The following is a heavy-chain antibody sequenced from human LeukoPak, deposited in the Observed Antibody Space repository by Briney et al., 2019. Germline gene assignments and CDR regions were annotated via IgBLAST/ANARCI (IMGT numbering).Heavy chain of an antibody. Sequence: GGSLRLSCAASGFTFSSYAMSWVRQAPGKGLEWVAVISYDGSNKYYADSVKGRFTISRDNSKNTLYLQMNSLRAEDTAVYYCARESPTRRKKYSDYYMDVWGKGTTVTVSS. V-gene: IGHV3-30-3*01. J-gene: IGHJ6*03. CDR3: ARESPTRRKKYSDYYMDV. CDR1: GFTFSSYA. D-gene: IGHD5-18*01. CDR2: ISYDGSNK.